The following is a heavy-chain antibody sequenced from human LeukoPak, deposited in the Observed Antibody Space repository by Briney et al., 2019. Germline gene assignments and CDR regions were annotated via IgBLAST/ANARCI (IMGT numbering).Heavy chain of an antibody. CDR2: ISSRSSII. Sequence: PGGSLRLSCAASGFTFSSHWMSWARQAPGKGLEWVSYISSRSSIIYYADSVKGRFTISRDNAKNSLYLQMNSLRAEDTAVYYCARDADEYYDSSGYPRRGGFDYWGQGTLVTVSS. V-gene: IGHV3-48*01. D-gene: IGHD3-22*01. CDR3: ARDADEYYDSSGYPRRGGFDY. J-gene: IGHJ4*02. CDR1: GFTFSSHW.